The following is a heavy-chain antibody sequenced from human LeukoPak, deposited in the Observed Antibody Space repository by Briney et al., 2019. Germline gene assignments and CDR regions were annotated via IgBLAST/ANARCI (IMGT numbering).Heavy chain of an antibody. CDR1: GFTFSDYY. V-gene: IGHV3-11*04. J-gene: IGHJ5*02. CDR2: ISSSGSTI. D-gene: IGHD2-2*02. Sequence: GGSLRLSCAASGFTFSDYYMSWIRQAPGEGLEWVSYISSSGSTIYYADSVKGRFTISRDNAKNSLYLQMNSLRAEDTAVYYCARDQNDCSSTSCYTGWFDPWGQGTLVTVSS. CDR3: ARDQNDCSSTSCYTGWFDP.